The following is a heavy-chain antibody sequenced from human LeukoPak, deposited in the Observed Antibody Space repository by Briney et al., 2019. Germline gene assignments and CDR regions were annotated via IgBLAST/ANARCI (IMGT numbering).Heavy chain of an antibody. V-gene: IGHV4-59*12. Sequence: SETLSLTCTVSGGSISSYYWSWIRQPPGKGLEWIGYIYYSGSTNYNPSLKSRVTISVDTSKNQFPLKLSSVTAADTAVYYCTRGRNLLSYYYYYMDVWGKGTTVTVSS. CDR2: IYYSGST. D-gene: IGHD1-26*01. CDR1: GGSISSYY. J-gene: IGHJ6*03. CDR3: TRGRNLLSYYYYYMDV.